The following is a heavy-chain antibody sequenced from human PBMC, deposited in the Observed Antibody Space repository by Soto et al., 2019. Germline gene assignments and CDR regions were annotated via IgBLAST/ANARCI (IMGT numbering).Heavy chain of an antibody. Sequence: PGGSLRLSCVVSGFTFSHYSMNWVRQAPGKGLEWVSFISSTSGTIYYADSVRGRFTISRDNAKNSLYLQMNSLRAEDTAVYYCTRAPSPDYWGQGTLVTAPQ. J-gene: IGHJ4*02. CDR1: GFTFSHYS. V-gene: IGHV3-48*01. CDR2: ISSTSGTI. CDR3: TRAPSPDY.